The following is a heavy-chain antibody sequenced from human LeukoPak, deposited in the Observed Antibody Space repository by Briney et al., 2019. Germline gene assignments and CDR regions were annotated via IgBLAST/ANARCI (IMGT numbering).Heavy chain of an antibody. Sequence: SETLSLTCAVSGGSVSSVNNYWTWMRQPPGKGLECIGYVSYSGGTRYSPSLQTRVTISADTSKNQVSLELNSVTAADTAIYYCARMRYSSGCFDYWGQGTPVSVSS. D-gene: IGHD6-19*01. V-gene: IGHV4-61*01. CDR1: GGSVSSVNNY. J-gene: IGHJ4*02. CDR2: VSYSGGT. CDR3: ARMRYSSGCFDY.